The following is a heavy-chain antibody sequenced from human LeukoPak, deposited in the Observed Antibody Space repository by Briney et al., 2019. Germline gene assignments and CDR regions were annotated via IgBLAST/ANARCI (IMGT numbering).Heavy chain of an antibody. J-gene: IGHJ5*02. CDR2: IYYSGST. Sequence: PLETLSLTCTVSGGSISSGGYYWSWIRQHPGKGLEWIGYIYYSGSTYYNPSLKSRVTISVDTSKNQFSLKLSSVTAADTAVYYCARARNRERFLEWLSLNWFDPWGQGTLVTVSS. V-gene: IGHV4-31*03. D-gene: IGHD3-3*01. CDR1: GGSISSGGYY. CDR3: ARARNRERFLEWLSLNWFDP.